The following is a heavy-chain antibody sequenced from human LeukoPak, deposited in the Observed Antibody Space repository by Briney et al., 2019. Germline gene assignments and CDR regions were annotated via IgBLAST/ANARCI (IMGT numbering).Heavy chain of an antibody. V-gene: IGHV4-39*07. D-gene: IGHD3-22*01. J-gene: IGHJ5*02. Sequence: SETLSLTCTVSGGSISSSSYYWSWIRQPPGKGLEWIGEINHSGSTNYNPSLKSRVTISVDTSKNQFSLKLSSVTAADTAVYYCAREKQKYYYDSSRYNWFDPWGQGTLVTVSS. CDR2: INHSGST. CDR3: AREKQKYYYDSSRYNWFDP. CDR1: GGSISSSSYY.